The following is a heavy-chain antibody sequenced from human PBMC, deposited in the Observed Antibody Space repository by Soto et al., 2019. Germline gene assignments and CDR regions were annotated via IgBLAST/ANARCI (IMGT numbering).Heavy chain of an antibody. CDR2: IIPIFGTA. CDR1: GGTFSSYA. V-gene: IGHV1-69*13. J-gene: IGHJ4*02. Sequence: GASVKVSCKASGGTFSSYAISWVRQAPGQGLEWMGGIIPIFGTANYAQKFQGRVTITADESTSTAYMELSSLRSEDTAVYYCAIRRNWNYVWPFDYWGQGTLVTVSS. CDR3: AIRRNWNYVWPFDY. D-gene: IGHD1-7*01.